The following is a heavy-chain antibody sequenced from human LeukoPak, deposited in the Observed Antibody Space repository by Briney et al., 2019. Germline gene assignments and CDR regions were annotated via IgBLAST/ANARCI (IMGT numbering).Heavy chain of an antibody. J-gene: IGHJ6*04. V-gene: IGHV3-48*04. CDR2: ISSSGSTI. Sequence: GGSLRLSCAASGFTFSSYSMNWVSQAPGKGLEWVSYISSSGSTIYYADSVKGRFTISRDNAKNSLYLQMNSLRAEDTAVYYCAELGITMIGGVWGKGTTVTISS. CDR1: GFTFSSYS. D-gene: IGHD3-10*02. CDR3: AELGITMIGGV.